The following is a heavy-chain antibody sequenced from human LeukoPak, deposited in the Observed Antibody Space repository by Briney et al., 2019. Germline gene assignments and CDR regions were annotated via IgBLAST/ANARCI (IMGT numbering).Heavy chain of an antibody. CDR1: GFTFSNYA. CDR2: ISGSGGRT. CDR3: ARASRGNSAIGY. Sequence: GGSLRLSCGASGFTFSNYAMSWVRQAPGKGLEWVSAISGSGGRTYYADSVKGRFTISRDNAKNSLYLQMNSLRAEDTAVYYCARASRGNSAIGYWGQGTLVTVSS. V-gene: IGHV3-23*01. J-gene: IGHJ4*02. D-gene: IGHD4-23*01.